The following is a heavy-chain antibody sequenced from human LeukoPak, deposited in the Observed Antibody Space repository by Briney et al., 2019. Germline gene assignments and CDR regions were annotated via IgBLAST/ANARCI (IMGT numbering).Heavy chain of an antibody. CDR3: ATVGGSYYFFDY. V-gene: IGHV1-24*01. Sequence: ASVKVSCKVSGYTLTELSVHWVRQAPGKGLEWMGGFDPEDGETIYAQKFQGRVTMTEDTSTDTAYMELSSLRSEDTAVYYCATVGGSYYFFDYWGQGTLVTVSS. CDR1: GYTLTELS. CDR2: FDPEDGET. D-gene: IGHD1-26*01. J-gene: IGHJ4*02.